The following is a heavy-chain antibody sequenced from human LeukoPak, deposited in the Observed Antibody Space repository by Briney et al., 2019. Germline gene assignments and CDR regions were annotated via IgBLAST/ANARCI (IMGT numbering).Heavy chain of an antibody. Sequence: GGSLRLSCAASGFTFSSYSMNWVRQAPGKGLEWVSSISSSSYIYYADSVKGRFTISRDNAKNSLYLQMNSLKTEDTAVYYCATDILGTRAFDYWGQGTLVTVSS. V-gene: IGHV3-21*04. CDR2: ISSSSYI. CDR3: ATDILGTRAFDY. J-gene: IGHJ4*02. CDR1: GFTFSSYS. D-gene: IGHD1-26*01.